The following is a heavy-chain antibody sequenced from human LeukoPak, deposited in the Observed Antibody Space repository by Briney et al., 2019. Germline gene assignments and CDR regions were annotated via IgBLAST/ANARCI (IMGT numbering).Heavy chain of an antibody. J-gene: IGHJ4*02. CDR3: AKDYVVGVDVDY. D-gene: IGHD1-26*01. Sequence: GGSLRLSCAASGFTFSSYGMHWVRQAPGKGLEWVSAISGSGGSTYYADSVKGRFTISRDNSKNTLYLQMNSLRAEDTAVYYCAKDYVVGVDVDYWGQGTLVTVSS. CDR2: ISGSGGST. CDR1: GFTFSSYG. V-gene: IGHV3-23*01.